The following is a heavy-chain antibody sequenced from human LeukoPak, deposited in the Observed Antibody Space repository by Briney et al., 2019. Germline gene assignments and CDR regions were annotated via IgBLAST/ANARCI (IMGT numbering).Heavy chain of an antibody. CDR3: AKERGDIVATTQD. V-gene: IGHV3-23*01. J-gene: IGHJ4*02. Sequence: GGSLRLSCAASGFTFSSYATTWVRQTPGRGLEWVSAISGSGGSTYYTKSVKGRFTISRDNSKNALYLQMNSLRAEDTAVYYCAKERGDIVATTQDWGQGTLVTVSS. D-gene: IGHD5-12*01. CDR1: GFTFSSYA. CDR2: ISGSGGST.